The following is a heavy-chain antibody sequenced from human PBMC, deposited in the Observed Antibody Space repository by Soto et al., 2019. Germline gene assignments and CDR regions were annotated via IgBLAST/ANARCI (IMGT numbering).Heavy chain of an antibody. J-gene: IGHJ3*02. CDR1: GVTVSSYE. Sequence: GGSLRLACAASGVTVSSYEMNVFRQAPGKGLEWVSYISSSGSTIYYADSVKGRFTISRDNAKNSLYLQMNSLRAEDTAVYYCARHSHGDYVAFDIWGQGTMVTVSS. D-gene: IGHD4-17*01. CDR3: ARHSHGDYVAFDI. V-gene: IGHV3-48*03. CDR2: ISSSGSTI.